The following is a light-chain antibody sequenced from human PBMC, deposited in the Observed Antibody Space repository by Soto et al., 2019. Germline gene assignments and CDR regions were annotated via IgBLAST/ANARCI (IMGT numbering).Light chain of an antibody. CDR1: QSISSW. Sequence: DIQMTQSPSTLSASVGDRVTITCRASQSISSWLAWYQQKPGKAPKFLIYDASNLESGVPSRFSGSGSGTEFTLTISSLQPDDFATYYCQQYSSYGTFGQGTKV. CDR3: QQYSSYGT. CDR2: DAS. J-gene: IGKJ1*01. V-gene: IGKV1-5*01.